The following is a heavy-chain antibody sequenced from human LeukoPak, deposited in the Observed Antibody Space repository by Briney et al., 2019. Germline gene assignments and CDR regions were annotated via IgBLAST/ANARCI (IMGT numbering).Heavy chain of an antibody. CDR1: GFTFSSYA. CDR3: AKDHEQQLVAYYFDY. CDR2: ISGSGGST. J-gene: IGHJ4*02. V-gene: IGHV3-23*01. D-gene: IGHD6-13*01. Sequence: GGSLRLSCAASGFTFSSYAMRWVRQAPGKGLEWVSAISGSGGSTYYADSVKGRFTISRDNSKNTLYLQMNSLRAEDTAVYYCAKDHEQQLVAYYFDYWGQGTLVTVSS.